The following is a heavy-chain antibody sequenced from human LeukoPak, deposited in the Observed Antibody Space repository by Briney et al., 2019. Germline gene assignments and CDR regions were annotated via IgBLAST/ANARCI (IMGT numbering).Heavy chain of an antibody. CDR2: IYTSGST. CDR1: GVSVSSCY. J-gene: IGHJ3*02. CDR3: ARAITFGGVIADDAFDI. V-gene: IGHV4-4*07. Sequence: SETLSLTCTVSGVSVSSCYWSWIRQPAGKGLELIGRIYTSGSTNYNPSLKSRVTMSVDTSKHQFSLKLSSVTAADTAVYYCARAITFGGVIADDAFDIWGQGTMVTVSS. D-gene: IGHD3-16*02.